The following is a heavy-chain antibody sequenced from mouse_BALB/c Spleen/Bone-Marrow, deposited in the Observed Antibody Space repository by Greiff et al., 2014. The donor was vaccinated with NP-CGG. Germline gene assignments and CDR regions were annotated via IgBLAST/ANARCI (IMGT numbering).Heavy chain of an antibody. CDR1: GFSLTDYG. Sequence: QVQLKESGPGLVAPSQSLSITCTVSGFSLTDYGVSWIRQPPGKGLEWLGVIWGGGITYYNSTLKSRLSISKDNSKNQVFLKMNNLQTDDTAMYYCAKLNWDEGDYWGQGTTLTVSS. CDR3: AKLNWDEGDY. V-gene: IGHV2-6-5*01. CDR2: IWGGGIT. D-gene: IGHD4-1*01. J-gene: IGHJ2*01.